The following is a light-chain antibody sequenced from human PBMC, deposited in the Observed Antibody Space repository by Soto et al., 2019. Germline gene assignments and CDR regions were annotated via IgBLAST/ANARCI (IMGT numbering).Light chain of an antibody. J-gene: IGLJ2*01. CDR1: SSNIGTYY. CDR3: GAWDRSLSGGI. CDR2: ENN. V-gene: IGLV1-51*02. Sequence: QSVLTQPPSVSAAPGQTVTISCSGSSSNIGTYYVSWYQQFPGSAPKLLIHENNKRPSGIPDRFSGSKSGTSATLDIAGLQTGDEAVYYCGAWDRSLSGGIFGGGTKLTV.